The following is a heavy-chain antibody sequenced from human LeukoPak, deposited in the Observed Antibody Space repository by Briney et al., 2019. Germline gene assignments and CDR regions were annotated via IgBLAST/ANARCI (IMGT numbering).Heavy chain of an antibody. CDR2: IYTSGST. D-gene: IGHD3-22*01. J-gene: IGHJ4*02. Sequence: KTSETLSLTCTVSGGPISSYYWSWIRQPAGKGLEWIGRIYTSGSTNYNPSLKSRVTMSVDTSKNQFSLKLSSVTAADTAVYYCARERNYYDSSGYEILVDYWGQGTLVTVSS. V-gene: IGHV4-4*07. CDR1: GGPISSYY. CDR3: ARERNYYDSSGYEILVDY.